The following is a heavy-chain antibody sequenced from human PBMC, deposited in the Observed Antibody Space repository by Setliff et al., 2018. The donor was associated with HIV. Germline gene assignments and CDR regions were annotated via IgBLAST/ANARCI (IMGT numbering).Heavy chain of an antibody. Sequence: ASVKVSCKASGYTFSGYYLHWVRQAPGQGLQWMGRINPKSGGTHYAQKFQGRVTMTRDTSTSTVYMELTSLRSEDTATYYCAREPPRRPGTVTGDYWGQGTLVTVSS. V-gene: IGHV1-2*06. CDR3: AREPPRRPGTVTGDY. CDR1: GYTFSGYY. D-gene: IGHD4-17*01. CDR2: INPKSGGT. J-gene: IGHJ4*02.